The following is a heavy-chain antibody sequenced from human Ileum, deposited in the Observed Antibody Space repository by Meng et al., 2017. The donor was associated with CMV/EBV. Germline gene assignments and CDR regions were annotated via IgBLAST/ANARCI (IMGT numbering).Heavy chain of an antibody. CDR1: GDSLSSNSHY. V-gene: IGHV4-39*02. CDR2: MYYSGST. J-gene: IGHJ5*02. Sequence: QLQLPGSGPGLASPSETLPLTCTVSGDSLSSNSHYWGWIRLPPGKGLEFIASMYYSGSTYYNPSLKSRTTISLDTSKNQFSLNLTSVTAADTAVYYCVRVVIAAGTDWFDPWGQGTLVTVPS. D-gene: IGHD6-13*01. CDR3: VRVVIAAGTDWFDP.